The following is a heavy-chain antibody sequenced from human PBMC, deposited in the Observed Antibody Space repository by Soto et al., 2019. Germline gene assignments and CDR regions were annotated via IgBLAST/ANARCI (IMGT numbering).Heavy chain of an antibody. D-gene: IGHD1-7*01. J-gene: IGHJ4*02. CDR1: GFTFSDYY. CDR3: TRSITGTTSFDY. V-gene: IGHV3-72*01. Sequence: EVQLVESGGGLVQPGGSLTLSCAGSGFTFSDYYIDWVRQAPGKGLEWVGRSRDKGNSYSTDYAASVKGRFTVSRDASKNSLYLQMNSLKTEDTALYYCTRSITGTTSFDYWGQGTLVTVSS. CDR2: SRDKGNSYST.